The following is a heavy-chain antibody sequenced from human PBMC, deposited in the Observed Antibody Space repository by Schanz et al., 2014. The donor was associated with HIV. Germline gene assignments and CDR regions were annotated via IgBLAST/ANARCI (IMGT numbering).Heavy chain of an antibody. D-gene: IGHD5-12*01. CDR2: INPNSGGA. Sequence: QVQLVQSGGEVKKPGASVKVSCKASGYSFSTYGISWVRQAPGQGLEWMGWINPNSGGADSAQKFQGRVTMTRDTSISTAYLELSRLRSDDTAVYYCAREPNYSGFDSWGHGTLVTVSS. V-gene: IGHV1-2*02. CDR3: AREPNYSGFDS. CDR1: GYSFSTYG. J-gene: IGHJ5*01.